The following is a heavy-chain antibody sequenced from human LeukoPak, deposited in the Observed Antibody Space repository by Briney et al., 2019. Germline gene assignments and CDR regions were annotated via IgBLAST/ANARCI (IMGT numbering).Heavy chain of an antibody. CDR3: ARDSSGFHDAFDI. V-gene: IGHV3-48*03. CDR2: ISSSGRTI. D-gene: IGHD3-22*01. CDR1: GFTFSSYE. J-gene: IGHJ3*02. Sequence: GGSLRLSCAASGFTFSSYEMNWVRQAPGKGREWVSYISSSGRTIYYADSVKGRFTISRDNAKNSLYLQMNSLRAEDTAVYYCARDSSGFHDAFDIWGQGTMVTVSS.